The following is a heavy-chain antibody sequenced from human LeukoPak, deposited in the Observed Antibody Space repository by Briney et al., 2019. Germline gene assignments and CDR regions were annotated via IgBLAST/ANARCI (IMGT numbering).Heavy chain of an antibody. D-gene: IGHD6-19*01. CDR2: ITSTSGTI. J-gene: IGHJ4*02. V-gene: IGHV3-48*02. CDR3: ARVLGSGRYYFDY. CDR1: GFTFSSYS. Sequence: GGSLRLSCAASGFTFSSYSMNWVRQALGKGLEWVSYITSTSGTINYADSVKGRFTISRDNARNSLYLQMNSLGDEDTAVYYCARVLGSGRYYFDYWGQGTLVTVSS.